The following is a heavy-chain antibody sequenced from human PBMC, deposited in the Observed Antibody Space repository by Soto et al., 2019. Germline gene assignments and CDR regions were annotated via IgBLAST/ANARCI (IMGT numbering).Heavy chain of an antibody. Sequence: GASVKVSCKASGGTFSSYAISWVRQAPGQGLEWMGGIIPIFGTANYAQKFQGRVTITADESTSTAYMELSSLRSEDTAVYYCARATASIAALGDAFDIWGQGTMVTVSS. CDR1: GGTFSSYA. CDR2: IIPIFGTA. D-gene: IGHD6-6*01. CDR3: ARATASIAALGDAFDI. J-gene: IGHJ3*02. V-gene: IGHV1-69*13.